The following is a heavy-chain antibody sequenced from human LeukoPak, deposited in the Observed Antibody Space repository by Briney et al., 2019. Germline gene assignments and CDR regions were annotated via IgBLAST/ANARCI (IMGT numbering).Heavy chain of an antibody. J-gene: IGHJ4*02. Sequence: GGSLRLSCAASGFTFRSYAMSWVRQAPGKGLEWVSTISGSGVSTYYADSVKGQLTISRDNSKNTLYLQMNSLRAEDTAVYYCAKGPPYWNDDYWGQGTLVTVSS. V-gene: IGHV3-23*01. CDR1: GFTFRSYA. CDR2: ISGSGVST. D-gene: IGHD1-1*01. CDR3: AKGPPYWNDDY.